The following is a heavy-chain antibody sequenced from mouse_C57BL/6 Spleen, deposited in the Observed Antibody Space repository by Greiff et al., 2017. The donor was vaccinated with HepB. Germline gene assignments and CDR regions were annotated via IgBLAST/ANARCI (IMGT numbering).Heavy chain of an antibody. CDR1: GYTFTGYW. D-gene: IGHD2-4*01. V-gene: IGHV1-9*01. CDR2: ILPGSGST. J-gene: IGHJ4*01. Sequence: VQLQQSGAELMKPGASVKLSCKATGYTFTGYWIEWVKQRPGHGLEWIGEILPGSGSTNYNEKFKGKATFTADTSSNTAYMQLSSLTTEDSASYYCARGGDYDWGYYAMDYWGQGTSVTVSS. CDR3: ARGGDYDWGYYAMDY.